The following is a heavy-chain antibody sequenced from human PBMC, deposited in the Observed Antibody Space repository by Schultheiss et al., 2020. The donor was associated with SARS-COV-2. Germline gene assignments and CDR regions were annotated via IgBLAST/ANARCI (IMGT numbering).Heavy chain of an antibody. V-gene: IGHV4-61*01. D-gene: IGHD6-19*01. CDR3: ARTLSVAGALGWFDP. CDR1: GGSISSGSYY. CDR2: IYYSGST. Sequence: SETLSLTCTVSGGSISSGSYYWSWIRQPPGKGLEWIGYIYYSGSTNYNPSLKSRVTISVDTSKNQFSLKLSSVTAADTAVYYCARTLSVAGALGWFDPWGQGTLVTVSS. J-gene: IGHJ5*02.